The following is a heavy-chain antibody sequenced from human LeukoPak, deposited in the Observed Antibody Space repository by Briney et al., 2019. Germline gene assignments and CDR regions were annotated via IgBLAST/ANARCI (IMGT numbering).Heavy chain of an antibody. CDR1: GYTFTDYY. CDR3: ARGRSSSGWYRGSSLSWFDP. Sequence: ASVKVSCKASGYTFTDYYMHWVRQAPGQGLEWMGWINPNSGYTDYAQSLQGRVTVTRDTSITTAYLELSRLRYDDTAVYYCARGRSSSGWYRGSSLSWFDPWGQGTLVTVSS. J-gene: IGHJ5*02. V-gene: IGHV1-2*02. D-gene: IGHD6-13*01. CDR2: INPNSGYT.